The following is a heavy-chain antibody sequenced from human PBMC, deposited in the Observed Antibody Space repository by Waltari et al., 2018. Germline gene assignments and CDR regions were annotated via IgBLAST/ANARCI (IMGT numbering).Heavy chain of an antibody. D-gene: IGHD3-10*01. V-gene: IGHV3-21*01. J-gene: IGHJ3*02. CDR2: ISTGSAYI. CDR3: ARENREAPWAFDI. Sequence: MNWVRQAPGKGLEWVSSISTGSAYINYADSLKGRFTISRDNANNSLSLLMNSLRAEDTAVYYCARENREAPWAFDIWGQGTVVTVSS.